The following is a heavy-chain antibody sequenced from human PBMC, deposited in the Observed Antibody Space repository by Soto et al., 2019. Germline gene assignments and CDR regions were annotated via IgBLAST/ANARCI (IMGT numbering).Heavy chain of an antibody. V-gene: IGHV4-59*01. J-gene: IGHJ6*02. CDR1: GGSISRYH. CDR2: MYNTGST. Sequence: SETLSLTSTVSGGSISRYHWSWIRQPPGKGLEWIGYMYNTGSTVYNPPFKSRVTISVDTSKNQFSLKLNSVTAADTAVYYCARDLWGYCGTDCYPLDVWGXGTTVTVS. D-gene: IGHD2-21*02. CDR3: ARDLWGYCGTDCYPLDV.